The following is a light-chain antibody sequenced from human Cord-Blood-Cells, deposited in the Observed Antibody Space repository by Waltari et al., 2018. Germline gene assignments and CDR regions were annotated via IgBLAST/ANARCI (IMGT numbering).Light chain of an antibody. CDR2: EVS. V-gene: IGLV2-14*01. CDR1: SSDVGVYND. CDR3: SSYTSSSTYV. J-gene: IGLJ1*01. Sequence: QSALTQPASVSGSPAQSITTSCTVTSSDVGVYNDVSWYQQHPGKAPKLMIFEVSNRPSGVSNRFSGSKSGNTASLTISGLQAEDEADYYCSSYTSSSTYVFGTGTKVTVL.